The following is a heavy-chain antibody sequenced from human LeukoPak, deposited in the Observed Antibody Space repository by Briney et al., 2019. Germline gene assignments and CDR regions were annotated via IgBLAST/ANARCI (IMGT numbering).Heavy chain of an antibody. CDR3: ARDGRFPPEVLPRYFDY. Sequence: PSETLSLTCTVSGGSISSYYWNWIRQSPGKGLEWIGYVSYTGNTNYNPSLKSRVTISVDTSKNQFSLKLSSVTAADTAVYYCARDGRFPPEVLPRYFDYWGQGTLVTVSS. CDR2: VSYTGNT. CDR1: GGSISSYY. V-gene: IGHV4-59*12. J-gene: IGHJ4*02. D-gene: IGHD1-26*01.